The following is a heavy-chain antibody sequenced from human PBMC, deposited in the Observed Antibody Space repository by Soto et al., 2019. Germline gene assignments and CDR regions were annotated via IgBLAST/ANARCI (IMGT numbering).Heavy chain of an antibody. J-gene: IGHJ6*02. V-gene: IGHV5-10-1*01. Sequence: PGESLKISCKGSGYSFTSYWISWVRQMPGKGLEWMGRIDPSDSYTNYSPSFQGHVTISADKSISTAYLQWSSLKASDTAMYYCARPHSSGWNYYYGMDVWGQGTTVTVSS. CDR3: ARPHSSGWNYYYGMDV. CDR2: IDPSDSYT. D-gene: IGHD6-19*01. CDR1: GYSFTSYW.